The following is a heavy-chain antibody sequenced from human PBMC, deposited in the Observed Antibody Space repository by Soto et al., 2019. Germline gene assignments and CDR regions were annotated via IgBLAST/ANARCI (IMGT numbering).Heavy chain of an antibody. J-gene: IGHJ4*02. CDR3: ARGMSIAVAGAPADY. Sequence: QVPLVQSGAEVKKPGASVKVSCKASGYTFTSYGISWVRQAPGQGLEWMGWISAYNGNTNYAQKLQGRVTKTTDTPTSTADRELRSLRSDDTAVYYCARGMSIAVAGAPADYWGQGALVTVSS. D-gene: IGHD6-19*01. CDR2: ISAYNGNT. V-gene: IGHV1-18*01. CDR1: GYTFTSYG.